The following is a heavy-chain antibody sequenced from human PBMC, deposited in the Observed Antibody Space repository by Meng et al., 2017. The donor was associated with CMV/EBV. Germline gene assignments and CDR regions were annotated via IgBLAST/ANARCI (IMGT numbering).Heavy chain of an antibody. CDR1: GFTFSNAW. V-gene: IGHV3-15*01. J-gene: IGHJ4*02. CDR2: IKSKTDGGTT. CDR3: TTAGYYYDSSGYLYFDY. D-gene: IGHD3-22*01. Sequence: GESLKISCAASGFTFSNAWMSWVRQAPGKGLEWVGRIKSKTDGGTTDYAAPEKGRFTISRDDSKNTLYLQMNSLKTEDTAVYYCTTAGYYYDSSGYLYFDYWGQGTLVTVSS.